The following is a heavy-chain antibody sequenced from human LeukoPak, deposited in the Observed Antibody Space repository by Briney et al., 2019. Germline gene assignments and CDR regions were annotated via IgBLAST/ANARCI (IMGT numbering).Heavy chain of an antibody. D-gene: IGHD6-25*01. V-gene: IGHV3-33*01. CDR1: GFTFSSYG. CDR2: IRYDGSNK. Sequence: PGRSLRLSCAASGFTFSSYGMHWVRQAPGKGLEWVAVIRYDGSNKYSVDSVKGRFTISRDNSKYTLYLQMNSLRVEDTAVYYCARRTAAAGRTFDFWGQGTLVTVSS. J-gene: IGHJ4*02. CDR3: ARRTAAAGRTFDF.